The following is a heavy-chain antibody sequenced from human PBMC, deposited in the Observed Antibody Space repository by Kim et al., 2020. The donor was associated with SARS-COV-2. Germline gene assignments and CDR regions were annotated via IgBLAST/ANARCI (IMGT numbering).Heavy chain of an antibody. D-gene: IGHD1-26*01. CDR2: INHSGST. CDR3: ARGPRGSYYLRWFDP. CDR1: GGSFSGYY. Sequence: SETLSLTCAVYGGSFSGYYWSWIRQPPGKGLEWIGEINHSGSTNYNPSLKSRVTISVDTSKNQFSLKLSSVTAADTAVYYCARGPRGSYYLRWFDPWGQGTLVTVSS. J-gene: IGHJ5*02. V-gene: IGHV4-34*01.